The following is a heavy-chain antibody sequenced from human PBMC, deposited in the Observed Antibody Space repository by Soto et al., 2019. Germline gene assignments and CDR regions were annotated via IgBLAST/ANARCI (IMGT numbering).Heavy chain of an antibody. CDR3: AKCGRVAGTSWYYFDY. V-gene: IGHV3-64*04. CDR2: ISSNGGST. Sequence: PGGSLRLSCSASGFTFSSYAMHWVRQAPGKGLEYVSAISSNGGSTYYADSVKGRFTISRDNSKNTLYLQMNSLRAEDTAVYYCAKCGRVAGTSWYYFDYWGKGTLVTVSS. J-gene: IGHJ4*02. D-gene: IGHD6-19*01. CDR1: GFTFSSYA.